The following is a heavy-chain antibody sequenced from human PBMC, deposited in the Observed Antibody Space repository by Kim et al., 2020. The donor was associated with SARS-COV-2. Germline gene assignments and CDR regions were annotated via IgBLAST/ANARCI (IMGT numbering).Heavy chain of an antibody. CDR2: ISSSSSTI. J-gene: IGHJ5*02. D-gene: IGHD5-12*01. Sequence: GGSLRLSCAASGFTFSSYSMNWVRQAPGKGLEWVSYISSSSSTIYYADSVKGRFTISRDNAKNSLYLQMNSLRAEDTAVYYCARVYSGYARWFDPWGQGTLVTVSS. CDR1: GFTFSSYS. CDR3: ARVYSGYARWFDP. V-gene: IGHV3-48*04.